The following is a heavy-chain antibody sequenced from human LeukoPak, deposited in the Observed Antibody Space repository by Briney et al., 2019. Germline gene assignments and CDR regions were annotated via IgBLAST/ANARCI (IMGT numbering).Heavy chain of an antibody. D-gene: IGHD4-23*01. CDR2: IDPSGGST. Sequence: ASVKVSCKASGYTFTSYYMHWVRQAPGQGLEWMGIIDPSGGSTSYARKFQGRVTMTRDTSTSTVYMELSSLRSEDTAVYYCAGALVTGAFDIWGQGTMVTVSS. CDR1: GYTFTSYY. V-gene: IGHV1-46*01. J-gene: IGHJ3*02. CDR3: AGALVTGAFDI.